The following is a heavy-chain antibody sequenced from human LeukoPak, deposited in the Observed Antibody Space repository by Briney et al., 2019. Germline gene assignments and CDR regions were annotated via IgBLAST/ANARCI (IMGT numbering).Heavy chain of an antibody. Sequence: GASVKVSCKASGGTFSSYAISWVRQAPGQGLEWMGRIIPTLEIANYAQKLQGRVTINADKSTSTAYMELSSLRPEDTAVYYCARVISGTWLWFWGQGTLVTVSS. D-gene: IGHD1-14*01. CDR3: ARVISGTWLWF. V-gene: IGHV1-69*04. J-gene: IGHJ4*02. CDR1: GGTFSSYA. CDR2: IIPTLEIA.